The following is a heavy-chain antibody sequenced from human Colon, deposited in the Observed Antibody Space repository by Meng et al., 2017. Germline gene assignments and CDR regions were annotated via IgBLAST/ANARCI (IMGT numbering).Heavy chain of an antibody. J-gene: IGHJ6*04. CDR3: AREREGPAGFGMDV. D-gene: IGHD2-2*01. Sequence: GGSLRLSCGASEFTFSSYEMNWVRQAPGKGLEWVSYISNSGRIIYYADSVKGRFTISRDNAQNSLYLKMNSLTVEDTAVYYCAREREGPAGFGMDVWGEGTTVTVSS. V-gene: IGHV3-48*03. CDR1: EFTFSSYE. CDR2: ISNSGRII.